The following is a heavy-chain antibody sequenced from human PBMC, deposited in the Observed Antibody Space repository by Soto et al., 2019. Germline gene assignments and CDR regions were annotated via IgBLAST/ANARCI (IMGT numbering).Heavy chain of an antibody. Sequence: ASVKVSCKASGYTFTSYGISWVRQAPGQGLEWMGWISAYNGNTNYAQKPQGRVTMTTDTSTSTAYMELRSLRSDDTAVYYCARGRVSRVVPAAIWELDYWGQGTLVTVSS. D-gene: IGHD2-2*02. V-gene: IGHV1-18*01. CDR2: ISAYNGNT. J-gene: IGHJ4*02. CDR1: GYTFTSYG. CDR3: ARGRVSRVVPAAIWELDY.